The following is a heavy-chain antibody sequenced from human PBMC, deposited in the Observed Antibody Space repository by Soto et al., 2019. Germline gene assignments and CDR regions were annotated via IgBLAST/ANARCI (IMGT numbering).Heavy chain of an antibody. V-gene: IGHV5-10-1*01. CDR2: IDPSDSYT. D-gene: IGHD3-3*01. J-gene: IGHJ4*02. Sequence: PGESLKISCKGSGYSFTSYWISWVRQMPGKGLEWMGRIDPSDSYTNYSPSFQGHVTISADKSISTAYLQWSSLKASDTAMYYCERSWSGYYPVDYWGQGTLVTVSS. CDR1: GYSFTSYW. CDR3: ERSWSGYYPVDY.